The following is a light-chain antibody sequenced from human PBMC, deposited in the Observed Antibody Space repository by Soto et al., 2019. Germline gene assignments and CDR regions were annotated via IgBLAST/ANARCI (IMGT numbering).Light chain of an antibody. CDR2: GAS. CDR1: QSVSSSY. CDR3: HQYDSSPLT. Sequence: EIVLTQSPGTLSLSPGERATLSCRASQSVSSSYLAWYQQKTGQAPRLLIYGASSRATGIPDRFSGSGSGTDLTLTISRLKPEDFAVYYCHQYDSSPLTFGGGTKVEIK. V-gene: IGKV3-20*01. J-gene: IGKJ4*01.